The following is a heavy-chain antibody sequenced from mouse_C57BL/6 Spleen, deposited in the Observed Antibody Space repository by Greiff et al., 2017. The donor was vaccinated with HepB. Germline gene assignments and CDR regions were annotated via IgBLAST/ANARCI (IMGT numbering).Heavy chain of an antibody. CDR2: INYDGSST. V-gene: IGHV5-16*01. Sequence: EVMLVESEGGLVQPGRSMKLSCTASGFTFSDYYMAWVRQVPEKGLEWVANINYDGSSTYYLDSLKSRFIISRDNAKNILYLQMSSLKSEDTATYYCARDNGSSYTFDYWGQGTTLTVSS. J-gene: IGHJ2*01. D-gene: IGHD1-1*01. CDR3: ARDNGSSYTFDY. CDR1: GFTFSDYY.